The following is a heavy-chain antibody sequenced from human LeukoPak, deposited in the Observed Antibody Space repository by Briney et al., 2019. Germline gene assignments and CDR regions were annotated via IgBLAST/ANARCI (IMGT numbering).Heavy chain of an antibody. Sequence: ASGRVSFTASGYTFSSNCMHSVSQGPGLALEWDGIINPSVDPTTYAQKFQGRVTMTSDMSTSTVYMELSSLRSEDTAVYYCARCAAIAAAGLYYYYSFTDLWGKVTTVNIFS. V-gene: IGHV1-46*01. J-gene: IGHJ6*03. CDR2: INPSVDPT. CDR1: GYTFSSNC. CDR3: ARCAAIAAAGLYYYYSFTDL. D-gene: IGHD6-13*01.